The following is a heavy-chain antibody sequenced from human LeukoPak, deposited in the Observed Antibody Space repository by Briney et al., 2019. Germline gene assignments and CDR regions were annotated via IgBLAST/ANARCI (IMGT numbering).Heavy chain of an antibody. CDR3: AKDFYDSSGYFPYYFDY. CDR1: GFIFSIYA. CDR2: ISGSGGST. Sequence: GGSLRLSCAASGFIFSIYAMSWVRQARRKGLEWVSAISGSGGSTYYADSVKGRFTISRDNSKNTLYLQMNSLRAEDTAVYYCAKDFYDSSGYFPYYFDYWGQGTLVTVSS. D-gene: IGHD3-22*01. J-gene: IGHJ4*02. V-gene: IGHV3-23*01.